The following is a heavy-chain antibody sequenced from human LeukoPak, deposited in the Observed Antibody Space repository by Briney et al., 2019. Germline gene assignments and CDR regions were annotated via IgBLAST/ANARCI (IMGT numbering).Heavy chain of an antibody. CDR3: ARGEVITMIVVGFDY. V-gene: IGHV4-39*07. CDR1: GGSISSSSYY. J-gene: IGHJ4*02. CDR2: IYYSGST. Sequence: SETLSLTCTVSGGSISSSSYYWGWIRQPPGKGLEWIGSIYYSGSTYYNPSLKSRVTISVDTSKNQFSLKLSSVTAADTAVYYCARGEVITMIVVGFDYWGQGTLVTVSS. D-gene: IGHD3-22*01.